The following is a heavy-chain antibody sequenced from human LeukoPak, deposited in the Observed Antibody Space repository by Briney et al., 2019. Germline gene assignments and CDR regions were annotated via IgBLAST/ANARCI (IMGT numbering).Heavy chain of an antibody. CDR2: INTDGSYT. CDR3: ARAIQLWSPFDY. D-gene: IGHD5-18*01. V-gene: IGHV3-74*01. CDR1: GFPFSSYW. J-gene: IGHJ4*02. Sequence: GGSLRLSCTASGFPFSSYWMHWVRQALGKGLVWVSGINTDGSYTGYADSVEGRFTISRDNSKNTLYLQMNSLRAEDAAVYYCARAIQLWSPFDYWGQGTLVPVSS.